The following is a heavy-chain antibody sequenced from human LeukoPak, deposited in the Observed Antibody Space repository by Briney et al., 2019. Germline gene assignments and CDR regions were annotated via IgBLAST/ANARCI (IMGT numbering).Heavy chain of an antibody. J-gene: IGHJ3*02. CDR3: AHEGRIQNWNYVYHAFDI. CDR2: IYWDDDK. Sequence: SGPTLVNPTQTLTLTCTFSGFSLSTSGVGVGRIRQPPGKALEWLALIYWDDDKRYSPSLKSRLTITKDTSKNQVVLTMTNMDPVGTATYYCAHEGRIQNWNYVYHAFDIWGQGTMVTVSS. D-gene: IGHD1-7*01. V-gene: IGHV2-5*02. CDR1: GFSLSTSGVG.